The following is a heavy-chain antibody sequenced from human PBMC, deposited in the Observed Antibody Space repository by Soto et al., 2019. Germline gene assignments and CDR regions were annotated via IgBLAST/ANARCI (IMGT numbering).Heavy chain of an antibody. D-gene: IGHD5-18*01. CDR3: ARSVAAMVKLVGWFDP. V-gene: IGHV1-18*01. Sequence: QVQLVQSGAEVKKPGASVKVSCKASGYTFTSYGISWVRQAPGQGLEWMGWISAYNGNTNYAQKLQGRVTMTTDTSTSKAYMELRSLRSDDTAVYYCARSVAAMVKLVGWFDPWGQGTLVTVSS. J-gene: IGHJ5*02. CDR2: ISAYNGNT. CDR1: GYTFTSYG.